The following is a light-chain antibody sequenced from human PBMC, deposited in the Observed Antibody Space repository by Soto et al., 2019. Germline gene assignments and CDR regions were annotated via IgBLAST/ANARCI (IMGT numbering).Light chain of an antibody. CDR1: SSDIGVYNY. V-gene: IGLV2-14*01. J-gene: IGLJ2*01. CDR3: SSYTTTSTVV. Sequence: QSALTQPASVSGSPGQSITISCTRTSSDIGVYNYVSWYQQHPGKAPKLMIYDVSNRPSGVSNRFSGSKSGNTASLTISGLQAEDEADYYCSSYTTTSTVVFGGGTKLTVL. CDR2: DVS.